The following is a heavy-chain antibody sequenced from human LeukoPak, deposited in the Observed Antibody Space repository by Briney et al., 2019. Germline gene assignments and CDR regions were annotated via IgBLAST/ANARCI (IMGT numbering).Heavy chain of an antibody. CDR1: GFTFSSYA. D-gene: IGHD1-20*01. J-gene: IGHJ6*03. CDR2: ISYDGSNK. V-gene: IGHV3-30*04. Sequence: GGSLRLSCAASGFTFSSYAMHWVRQAPGKGLEWVAVISYDGSNKYYADSVKGRFTISRDNSKNTLYLQMNSLRAEDTAVYYCARDRIAAGDNWSYYYYYMDVWGKGTTVTVSS. CDR3: ARDRIAAGDNWSYYYYYMDV.